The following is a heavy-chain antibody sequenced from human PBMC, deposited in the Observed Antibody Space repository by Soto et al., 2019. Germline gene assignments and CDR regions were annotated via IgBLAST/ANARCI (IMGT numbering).Heavy chain of an antibody. D-gene: IGHD6-13*01. V-gene: IGHV4-39*01. CDR1: GGSISSSSYY. CDR3: ARGGFIAAAGYFDY. CDR2: IYYSGST. J-gene: IGHJ4*02. Sequence: QLQLQESGPGLVKPSETLSLTCTVSGGSISSSSYYWGWIRQPPWKGLEWIGSIYYSGSTYYNPSLKSRVTISVDTSKNQFSLKLSSVTAADTAVYYCARGGFIAAAGYFDYWGQGTLVTVSS.